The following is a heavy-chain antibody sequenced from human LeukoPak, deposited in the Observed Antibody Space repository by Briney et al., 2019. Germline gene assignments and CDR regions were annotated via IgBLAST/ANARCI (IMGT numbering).Heavy chain of an antibody. D-gene: IGHD3-22*01. J-gene: IGHJ4*02. CDR2: IYSGGST. Sequence: GGSLRLSCAASGFTVSSNYMSWVRQAPGKGLEWVSVIYSGGSTYYADSVKGRFTISRDNSKNTLYLQMNSLRAEDTAVYYCGRVTGYMIEDYFDYWGQGTLVTVSS. CDR3: GRVTGYMIEDYFDY. V-gene: IGHV3-53*01. CDR1: GFTVSSNY.